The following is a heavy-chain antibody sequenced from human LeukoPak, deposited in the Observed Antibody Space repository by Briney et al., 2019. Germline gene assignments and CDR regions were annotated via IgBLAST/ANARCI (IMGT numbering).Heavy chain of an antibody. J-gene: IGHJ3*02. V-gene: IGHV4-39*01. CDR1: GGSISSSSYY. CDR3: ARQLIHYYDSSGFDAFDI. D-gene: IGHD3-22*01. Sequence: SETLSLTCTVSGGSISSSSYYWGWIRQPPGKGLEWIGRIYYSGSTYYNPSLKSRVTISVDTSKNQFSLKLSSVTAADTAVYYCARQLIHYYDSSGFDAFDIWGQGTMVTVSS. CDR2: IYYSGST.